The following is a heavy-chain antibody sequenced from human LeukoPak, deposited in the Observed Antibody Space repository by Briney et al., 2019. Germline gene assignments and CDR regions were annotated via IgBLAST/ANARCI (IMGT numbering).Heavy chain of an antibody. CDR3: ARGPQRYSGSYSGYYYYYGMDV. V-gene: IGHV4-59*01. D-gene: IGHD1-26*01. J-gene: IGHJ6*02. CDR2: IYYSGST. Sequence: SETLSLTCTVSGGSISSYYWSWIRQPPGKGLEWIGYIYYSGSTNYNPSLKSRVTISVDTSKNQLSLKLSSVTAADTAVYYCARGPQRYSGSYSGYYYYYGMDVWGQGTTVTVSS. CDR1: GGSISSYY.